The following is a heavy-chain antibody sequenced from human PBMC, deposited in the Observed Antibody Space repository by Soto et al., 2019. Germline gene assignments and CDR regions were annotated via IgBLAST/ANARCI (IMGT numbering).Heavy chain of an antibody. CDR3: TKDITPGGAGY. V-gene: IGHV3-9*02. D-gene: IGHD1-26*01. CDR1: GFISNDYA. Sequence: PGWSLRLSCLGSGFISNDYAMHWVRQAPGKGLEWVTGIYGERNRIDYADSVKGRFTISRDNAKNSLFLQMNSLSADDTALYFCTKDITPGGAGYWGPGTLVAVSS. CDR2: IYGERNRI. J-gene: IGHJ4*02.